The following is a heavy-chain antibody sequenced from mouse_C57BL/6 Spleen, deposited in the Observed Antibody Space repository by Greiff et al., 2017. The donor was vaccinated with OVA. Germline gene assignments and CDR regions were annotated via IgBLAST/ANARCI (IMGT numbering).Heavy chain of an antibody. CDR1: GYAFSSSW. CDR2: IYPGDGDT. J-gene: IGHJ3*01. D-gene: IGHD1-1*01. CDR3: ARNYGSSSWSFAY. Sequence: QVQLQQSGPELVKPGASVKISCKASGYAFSSSWMNWVKQRPGKGLEWIGRIYPGDGDTNYNGKFKGKATLTADKSSSTAYMQLSSLTSEDSAVYFCARNYGSSSWSFAYWGQGTLVTVSA. V-gene: IGHV1-82*01.